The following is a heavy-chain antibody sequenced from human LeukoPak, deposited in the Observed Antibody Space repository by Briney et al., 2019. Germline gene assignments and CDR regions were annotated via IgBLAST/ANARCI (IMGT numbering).Heavy chain of an antibody. D-gene: IGHD2-2*01. J-gene: IGHJ4*02. V-gene: IGHV3-23*01. Sequence: GGSLRLSCAASGFTFSTYAMSWVRQAPGKGLEWVSGIGGSGGSTYYADSAKGRFTISRDNAKNSLYLQMNSLRAEDTAVCYCARGLGYPYCSSTSCYLFDYWGQGTLVTVSS. CDR3: ARGLGYPYCSSTSCYLFDY. CDR1: GFTFSTYA. CDR2: IGGSGGST.